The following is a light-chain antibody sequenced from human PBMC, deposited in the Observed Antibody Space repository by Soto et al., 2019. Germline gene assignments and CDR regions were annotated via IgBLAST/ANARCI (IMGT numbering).Light chain of an antibody. Sequence: DTLFKQSPATLSLSPGGRATLSCRASESVSNSLAWYQHKPGQAPRLLIYNASNRATGIPARFSGSGSGTDFTLTISSLEPEDFALYYCQQYNDWPLTFGQGTKVDIK. CDR3: QQYNDWPLT. V-gene: IGKV3-11*01. J-gene: IGKJ1*01. CDR1: ESVSNS. CDR2: NAS.